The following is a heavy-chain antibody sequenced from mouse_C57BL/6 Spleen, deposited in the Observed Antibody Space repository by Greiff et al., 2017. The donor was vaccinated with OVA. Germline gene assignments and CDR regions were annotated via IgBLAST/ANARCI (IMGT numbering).Heavy chain of an antibody. D-gene: IGHD1-1*01. J-gene: IGHJ3*01. CDR3: ARGRDYSGSRGFAY. V-gene: IGHV1-50*01. Sequence: VQLQQSGAELVKPGASVKLSCKASGYTFTSYWMQWVKQRPGQGLEWIGEIDPSDSYTNYNQKFKGKATLTVDNSSSTAYMQLSSLTSEDSAVDYCARGRDYSGSRGFAYWGQGTLVTVSA. CDR2: IDPSDSYT. CDR1: GYTFTSYW.